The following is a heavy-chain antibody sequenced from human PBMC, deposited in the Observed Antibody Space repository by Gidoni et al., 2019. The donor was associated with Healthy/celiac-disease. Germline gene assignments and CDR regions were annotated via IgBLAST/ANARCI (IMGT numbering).Heavy chain of an antibody. V-gene: IGHV4-34*01. CDR1: GGSFSGYY. D-gene: IGHD3-3*01. CDR2: INHSGST. J-gene: IGHJ4*02. Sequence: QVQLQQWGAGLLKPSETLSLPCAVYGGSFSGYYWSWIRQPPGKGLEWIGEINHSGSTNYNPSLKSRVTISVDTSKNQFSLKLSSVTAADTAVYYCARGDYDFWSGYFVDYWGQGTLVTVSS. CDR3: ARGDYDFWSGYFVDY.